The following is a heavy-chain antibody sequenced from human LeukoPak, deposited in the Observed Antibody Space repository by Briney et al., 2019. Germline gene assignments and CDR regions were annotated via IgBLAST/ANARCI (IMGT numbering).Heavy chain of an antibody. V-gene: IGHV1-18*01. CDR1: GYIFAHNG. J-gene: IGHJ4*02. Sequence: ASVKVSCKTSGYIFAHNGISWVRQAPGQGPEWMGWISAYNGDTNYAQNFQGRVTMTRDTSTSTVYMELRSLRSDDTAVYYCARCTNPSQLEDHWGQGTLVTVSS. D-gene: IGHD6-6*01. CDR3: ARCTNPSQLEDH. CDR2: ISAYNGDT.